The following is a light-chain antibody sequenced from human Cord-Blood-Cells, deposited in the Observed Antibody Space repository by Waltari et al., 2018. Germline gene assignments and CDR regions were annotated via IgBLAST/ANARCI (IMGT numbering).Light chain of an antibody. CDR1: SRDVGSYNL. CDR2: EGS. CDR3: CSYAGSSTYVI. J-gene: IGLJ2*01. V-gene: IGLV2-23*01. Sequence: QSALTQPASVSGSPGQSITISCPGTSRDVGSYNLVSWYQQHPGKAPKRMIYEGSKRPSGVSNRFSGSKSGNTASLTISGLQAEDEADYYCCSYAGSSTYVIFGGGTKRTVL.